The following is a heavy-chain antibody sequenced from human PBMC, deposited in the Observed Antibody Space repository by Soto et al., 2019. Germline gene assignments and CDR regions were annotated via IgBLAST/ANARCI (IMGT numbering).Heavy chain of an antibody. V-gene: IGHV4-4*07. CDR3: ARDRIIGTSYSDY. CDR2: IHSSGTT. J-gene: IGHJ4*02. Sequence: QVQLQESGPGLVKPSETLSLNCTVSSGSINSFYWSWIRQPAGKGLEWIGRIHSSGTTNYNPSLKSRVTMSVVTSKNQFSLKLTSVTAADTAVYYCARDRIIGTSYSDYWGQGILVTVSS. D-gene: IGHD1-7*01. CDR1: SGSINSFY.